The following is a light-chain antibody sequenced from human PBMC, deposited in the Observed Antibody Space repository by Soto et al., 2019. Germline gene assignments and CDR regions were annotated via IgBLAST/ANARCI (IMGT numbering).Light chain of an antibody. CDR2: GAS. Sequence: EIVLTQSPATLSLSPGERATLSCRASQSVSSYLAWYQQKPGQAPRLLIYGASNRATGIPARFSCSGSGTDFTLTISSLEPEDFAVYYCQRRNIWPSFGPGTKVDIK. CDR1: QSVSSY. J-gene: IGKJ3*01. V-gene: IGKV3-11*01. CDR3: QRRNIWPS.